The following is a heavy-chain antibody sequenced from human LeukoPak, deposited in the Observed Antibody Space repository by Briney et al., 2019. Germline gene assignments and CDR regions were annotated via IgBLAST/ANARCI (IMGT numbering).Heavy chain of an antibody. V-gene: IGHV4-59*08. J-gene: IGHJ5*02. CDR2: IYYSGST. CDR3: ARQFSGRFDP. CDR1: GGSISSYY. Sequence: SETLSLTCTVSGGSISSYYWSWIRQPPGKGLEWIGYIYYSGSTNYNPSLKSRVTISVDASKNQFSLKLSSVTAADTAVYYCARQFSGRFDPWGQGTLVTVSS. D-gene: IGHD1-26*01.